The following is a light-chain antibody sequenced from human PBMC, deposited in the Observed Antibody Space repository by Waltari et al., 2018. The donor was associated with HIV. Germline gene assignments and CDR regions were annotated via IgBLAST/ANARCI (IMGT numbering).Light chain of an antibody. J-gene: IGLJ2*01. V-gene: IGLV6-57*01. CDR3: QSYDSRNHVV. CDR1: SGSVASNY. CDR2: EDN. Sequence: NFMLTQPHSVSESPGKTVTIPCTRSSGSVASNYVQWYQQLPGSSPTTVIYEDNQRPSGVPDRFSGSIDSSSNSASLTISGLKTEDEADYYCQSYDSRNHVVFGGGTKLTVL.